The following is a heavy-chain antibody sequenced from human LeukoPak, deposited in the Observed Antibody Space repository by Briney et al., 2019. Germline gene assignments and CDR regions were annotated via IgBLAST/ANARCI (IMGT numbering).Heavy chain of an antibody. Sequence: SETLSLTCTVSGGSISSYYWSWIRQPPGKGLEWIGYIYYSGSTNYNPSLKSRVTISVDTSKNQFSLKLSSVTAADTAVYYCAREKITIAAAGINWFDPWGQGTLVTVSS. CDR1: GGSISSYY. V-gene: IGHV4-59*01. CDR2: IYYSGST. D-gene: IGHD6-13*01. CDR3: AREKITIAAAGINWFDP. J-gene: IGHJ5*02.